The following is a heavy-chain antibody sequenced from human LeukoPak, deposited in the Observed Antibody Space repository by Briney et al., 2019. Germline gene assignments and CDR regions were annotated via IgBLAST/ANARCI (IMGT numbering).Heavy chain of an antibody. CDR2: ITQDGSDK. D-gene: IGHD6-13*01. J-gene: IGHJ4*02. CDR1: GFTFSSYL. V-gene: IGHV3-7*05. CDR3: ARKWSSSWSSFDY. Sequence: GGSLRLSCAASGFTFSSYLMSWVRQAPGKGLEWVAKITQDGSDKYYVGSVKGRLTVSRDNAQNSLYLQMNSLRAEDTAIYYCARKWSSSWSSFDYWGQGTLVTVSS.